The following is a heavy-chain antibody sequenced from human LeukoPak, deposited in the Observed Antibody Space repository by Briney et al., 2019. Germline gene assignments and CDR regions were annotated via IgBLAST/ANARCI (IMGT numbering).Heavy chain of an antibody. D-gene: IGHD3-3*01. CDR3: ARRYDFWSGYQNDY. CDR2: INSDGSST. Sequence: TGGSLRLSCAASGFTFSSYWMHWVRQAPGKGLVWVSRINSDGSSTSYADSVKGRFTISRDNAKNTLYLQMNSLRADDTAVYYCARRYDFWSGYQNDYWGQGTLVTVSS. CDR1: GFTFSSYW. J-gene: IGHJ4*02. V-gene: IGHV3-74*01.